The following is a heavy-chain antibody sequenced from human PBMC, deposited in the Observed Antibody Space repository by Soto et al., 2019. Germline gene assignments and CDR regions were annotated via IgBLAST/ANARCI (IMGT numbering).Heavy chain of an antibody. D-gene: IGHD2-21*02. Sequence: PSETLSLPSTVSVGSISHGDYYWGVIRQPPGKGLEWIGYIYYSGSTYYNPSLKSRVTISVDTSKNQFSLKLSSVTAADTAVYYCARAMVVTQNWFDPWGQGTLVTVS. CDR2: IYYSGST. CDR3: ARAMVVTQNWFDP. J-gene: IGHJ5*02. CDR1: VGSISHGDYY. V-gene: IGHV4-30-4*01.